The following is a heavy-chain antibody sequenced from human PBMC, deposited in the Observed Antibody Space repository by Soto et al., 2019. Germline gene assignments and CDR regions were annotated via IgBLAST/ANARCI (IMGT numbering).Heavy chain of an antibody. Sequence: QVQLVQSGAEVKKPGSSVKVSCKASGGTFSSYAISWVRQAPGQGLEWMGGIIPIFGTANYAQKFQGRVTITAAEFTSTAYMELSSLRSEDTAVYYCARGTIFGVVTAYGMDVWGQGTTVTVSS. CDR1: GGTFSSYA. CDR2: IIPIFGTA. J-gene: IGHJ6*02. D-gene: IGHD3-3*01. CDR3: ARGTIFGVVTAYGMDV. V-gene: IGHV1-69*01.